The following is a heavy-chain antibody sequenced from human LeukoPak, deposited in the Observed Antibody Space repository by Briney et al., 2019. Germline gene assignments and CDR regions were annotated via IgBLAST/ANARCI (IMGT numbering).Heavy chain of an antibody. J-gene: IGHJ4*02. V-gene: IGHV3-23*01. CDR3: AKASDSSGYQLFDY. Sequence: GGSLRLSCAASGFTFSNYAMGWVRQAPGKGLEWVSAISGSGGNTYYADSVKGRFTTSRDNSRNTLYLQMNSLRAEDTAVYYCAKASDSSGYQLFDYWGQGTLVPVSS. CDR2: ISGSGGNT. CDR1: GFTFSNYA. D-gene: IGHD3-22*01.